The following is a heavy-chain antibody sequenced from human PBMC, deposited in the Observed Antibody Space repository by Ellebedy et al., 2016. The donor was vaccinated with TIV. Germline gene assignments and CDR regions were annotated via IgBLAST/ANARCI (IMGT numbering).Heavy chain of an antibody. CDR2: IYYSGST. Sequence: MPSETLSLTCTVSGGSISNYYWNWIRQPPGKGLEWIGYIYYSGSTNYNHSLKSRVTISVDTSKNQFSLRLSFVTAADTAVFYCARGRFSSGWFDYWGQGTLVIVSS. J-gene: IGHJ5*01. CDR1: GGSISNYY. V-gene: IGHV4-59*01. CDR3: ARGRFSSGWFDY. D-gene: IGHD3-22*01.